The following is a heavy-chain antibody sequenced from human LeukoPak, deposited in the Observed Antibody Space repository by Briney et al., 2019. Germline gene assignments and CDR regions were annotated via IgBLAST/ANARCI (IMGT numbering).Heavy chain of an antibody. D-gene: IGHD3-3*01. V-gene: IGHV4-30-2*01. CDR1: GGSISSGGYY. J-gene: IGHJ3*02. Sequence: PSETLSLTCTVSGGSISSGGYYWSWIRQPPGKGLEWIGYIYHSGSTYYNPSLKSRVTISVDRSKNQFSLKLSSVTAADTAVYYCARAGLLTIFGVVINKVDAFDIWGQGTMVTVSS. CDR2: IYHSGST. CDR3: ARAGLLTIFGVVINKVDAFDI.